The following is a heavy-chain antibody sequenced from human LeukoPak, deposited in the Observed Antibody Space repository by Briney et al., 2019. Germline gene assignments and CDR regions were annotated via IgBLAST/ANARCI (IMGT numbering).Heavy chain of an antibody. V-gene: IGHV1-3*01. CDR3: ARPSRGIAAAGDFQH. Sequence: ASVKVSCKASGYTFTSYAMRWVRQAPGQRLEWMGWINAGNGNTKYSQKFQGRVTITRDTSASTAYMELSSLRSEDTAVYYCARPSRGIAAAGDFQHWGQGTLVTVSS. D-gene: IGHD6-13*01. CDR1: GYTFTSYA. CDR2: INAGNGNT. J-gene: IGHJ1*01.